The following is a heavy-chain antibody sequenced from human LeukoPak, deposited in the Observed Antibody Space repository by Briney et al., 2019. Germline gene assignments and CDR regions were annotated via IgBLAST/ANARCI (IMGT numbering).Heavy chain of an antibody. V-gene: IGHV3-15*01. D-gene: IGHD3-10*01. Sequence: PGGFLRLSCAASGFTFSNAWMSWVRQAPGKGLEWVGRIKSKTDGGTTDYAAPVKGRFTISRDDSKNTLYLQMNSLKTEDTAVYYCTTIRFGEFPTLGYYFDYWGQGTLVTVSS. CDR3: TTIRFGEFPTLGYYFDY. CDR1: GFTFSNAW. J-gene: IGHJ4*02. CDR2: IKSKTDGGTT.